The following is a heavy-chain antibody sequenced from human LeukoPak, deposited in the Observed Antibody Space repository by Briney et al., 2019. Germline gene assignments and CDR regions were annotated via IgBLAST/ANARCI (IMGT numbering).Heavy chain of an antibody. D-gene: IGHD6-19*01. J-gene: IGHJ5*02. CDR2: INPNSGGT. V-gene: IGHV1-2*02. CDR1: GYTFTGYY. Sequence: GASVKVSCKASGYTFTGYYMHWVRQAPGQGLEWMGWINPNSGGTNYAQKFQGRVTMTRDTSISTAYMELSRLRSDDTAVYYCARAPGYNIAVAGTGFDPWGQGTLVTVSS. CDR3: ARAPGYNIAVAGTGFDP.